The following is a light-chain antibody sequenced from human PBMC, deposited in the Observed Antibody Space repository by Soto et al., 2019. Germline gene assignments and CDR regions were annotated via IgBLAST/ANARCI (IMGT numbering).Light chain of an antibody. V-gene: IGKV1-5*03. Sequence: DIQMTPSPSTLSASVGDRVIITCRASQRIGSWLAWYQQKPGKAPKLLIYKASSLQSGVPSRFSGSGSGTEFTLTISSLQPDDFATYYCQHYNSYSWTFGQGTKVEIK. J-gene: IGKJ1*01. CDR1: QRIGSW. CDR2: KAS. CDR3: QHYNSYSWT.